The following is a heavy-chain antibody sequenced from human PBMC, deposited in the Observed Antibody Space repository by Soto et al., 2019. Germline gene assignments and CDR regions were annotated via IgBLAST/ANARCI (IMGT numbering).Heavy chain of an antibody. J-gene: IGHJ6*02. CDR1: GFTFSGSA. D-gene: IGHD6-6*01. CDR3: TRRGGSSSSGYYYYGMDV. Sequence: EVQLVESGGGLVQPGGSLKLSCAASGFTFSGSAMHWVRQASGKGLEWVGRIRSKANSYAKEYAATVKGRLTISRDDSKNTAYLQMNSLKTEDTAVYYCTRRGGSSSSGYYYYGMDVWGQGTTVTVSS. CDR2: IRSKANSYAK. V-gene: IGHV3-73*02.